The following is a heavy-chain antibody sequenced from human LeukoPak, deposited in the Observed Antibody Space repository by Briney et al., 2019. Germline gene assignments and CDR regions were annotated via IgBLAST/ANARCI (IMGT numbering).Heavy chain of an antibody. CDR3: AKMGMYYYGSGSWAMRAFDI. CDR1: GFTFSSYG. CDR2: ISYDGSNK. D-gene: IGHD3-10*01. J-gene: IGHJ3*02. Sequence: PGGSLRLSCAASGFTFSSYGMHWVRQAPGKGLEWVAVISYDGSNKYYADSVKGRFTISRDNSKNTLYLQMNSLRAEDTAVYYCAKMGMYYYGSGSWAMRAFDIWGQGTMVTVSS. V-gene: IGHV3-30*18.